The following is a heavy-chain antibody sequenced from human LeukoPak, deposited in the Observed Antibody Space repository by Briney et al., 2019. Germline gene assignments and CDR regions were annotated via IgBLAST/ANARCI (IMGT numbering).Heavy chain of an antibody. Sequence: GASVKVSCKTSGYTFTSHAMDWVRQAPGQGLEWMGWINTNTGNPTYAQGFTGRFVFSLDTSVSTAYLQISSLKAEDTAVYYCARVLGYRGSGSHMSPYFDYWGQGTRVTVSS. CDR2: INTNTGNP. J-gene: IGHJ4*02. CDR3: ARVLGYRGSGSHMSPYFDY. V-gene: IGHV7-4-1*02. D-gene: IGHD3-10*01. CDR1: GYTFTSHA.